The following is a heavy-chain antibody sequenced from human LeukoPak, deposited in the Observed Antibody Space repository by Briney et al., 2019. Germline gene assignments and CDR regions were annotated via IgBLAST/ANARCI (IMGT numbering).Heavy chain of an antibody. CDR2: IKQDGSEK. CDR1: GFTFSSYW. J-gene: IGHJ3*02. V-gene: IGHV3-7*01. CDR3: ARESGGDLGEAFDI. Sequence: PGGSLRLSCAASGFTFSSYWMSWVRQAPGKGLEWVANIKQDGSEKYYVDSVKGRFTISRDNAKNSLYLQMNSLRAGDTAVYYCARESGGDLGEAFDIWGQGTMVTVSS. D-gene: IGHD3-16*01.